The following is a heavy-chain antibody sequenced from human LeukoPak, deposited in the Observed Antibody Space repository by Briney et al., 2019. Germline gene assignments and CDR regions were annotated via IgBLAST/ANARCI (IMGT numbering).Heavy chain of an antibody. J-gene: IGHJ4*02. Sequence: SETLSLTCTVSGGSISSYYWSWIRQPPGKGLEWIGYIYTSGSTNYNPSLKSRVTISVDTSKNQFSLKLSSVTAADTAVYYCARRQYSGYVDYWGQGTLVTVCS. D-gene: IGHD5-12*01. CDR3: ARRQYSGYVDY. CDR2: IYTSGST. CDR1: GGSISSYY. V-gene: IGHV4-4*09.